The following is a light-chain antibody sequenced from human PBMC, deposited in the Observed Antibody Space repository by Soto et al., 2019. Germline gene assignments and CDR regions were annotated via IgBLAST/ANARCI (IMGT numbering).Light chain of an antibody. CDR3: QQLNNLAPLP. J-gene: IGKJ4*01. Sequence: EIVMTQSPATLSVSPGERATLSCRASQSVSSNLAWYQQKPGQAPRLLIYGASTRATGIPARFSGSGSGTGVHLPISSPQVEEFAVHYLQQLNNLAPLPFRGGTKVEIK. CDR2: GAS. V-gene: IGKV3-15*01. CDR1: QSVSSN.